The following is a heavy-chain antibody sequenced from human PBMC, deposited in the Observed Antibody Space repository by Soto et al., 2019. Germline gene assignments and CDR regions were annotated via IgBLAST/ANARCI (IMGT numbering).Heavy chain of an antibody. J-gene: IGHJ4*02. CDR1: GGSMSTGSYF. D-gene: IGHD1-1*01. CDR3: ARARNRYFDY. V-gene: IGHV4-61*01. Sequence: TLSLTCNVSGGSMSTGSYFWSWVRQPPGKGLEWIGYVFRSGNINYSPSFKSRVTISIDTSKNQFSLMLKSVTAADTAVYFCARARNRYFDYWGQGALVTVSS. CDR2: VFRSGNI.